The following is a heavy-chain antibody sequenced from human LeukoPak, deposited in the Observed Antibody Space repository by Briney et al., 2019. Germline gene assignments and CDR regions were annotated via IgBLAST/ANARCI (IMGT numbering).Heavy chain of an antibody. Sequence: ASVKVSCKVSGYTLTELSMHWVRQAPGKGLEWMRGFDPEDGETIYAQKFQGRVTMTEDTSTDTAYMELSSLRSEDTAVYYCATGYDILTGYRYWGRGTLVTVSS. CDR3: ATGYDILTGYRY. CDR2: FDPEDGET. CDR1: GYTLTELS. V-gene: IGHV1-24*01. D-gene: IGHD3-9*01. J-gene: IGHJ4*02.